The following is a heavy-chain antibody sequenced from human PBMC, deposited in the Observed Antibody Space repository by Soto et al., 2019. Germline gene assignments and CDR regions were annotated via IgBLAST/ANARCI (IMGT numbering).Heavy chain of an antibody. Sequence: SETLSLTCTVSGASITSGAYYWTWVRQHPVKGLEWIGHIYYTGSTYYNPSLKSRLNISLDTSKNQFSLKLSSVTAADTAVYYCARPSIAGTMGKGGYFDYWGQGTLVTVSS. CDR2: IYYTGST. CDR3: ARPSIAGTMGKGGYFDY. CDR1: GASITSGAYY. J-gene: IGHJ4*02. D-gene: IGHD1-7*01. V-gene: IGHV4-30-4*08.